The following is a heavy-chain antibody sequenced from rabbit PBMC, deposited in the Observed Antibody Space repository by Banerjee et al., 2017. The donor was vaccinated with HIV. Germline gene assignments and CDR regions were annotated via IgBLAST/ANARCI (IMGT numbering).Heavy chain of an antibody. CDR2: IYTSSGST. D-gene: IGHD7-1*01. CDR1: GIDFSSYYR. CDR3: ARDRDGTGESSFDF. J-gene: IGHJ4*01. V-gene: IGHV1S40*01. Sequence: QSLEESGGDLVKPGGTLTLTCKASGIDFSSYYRMCWVRQAPGKGLEWIACIYTSSGSTWYASWVNGRFTISKTSSTTVTLQMTSLTAADTATYFCARDRDGTGESSFDFWGPGTLVTVS.